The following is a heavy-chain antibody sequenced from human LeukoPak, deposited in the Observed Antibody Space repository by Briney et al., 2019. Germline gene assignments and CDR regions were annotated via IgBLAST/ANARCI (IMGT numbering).Heavy chain of an antibody. CDR1: GGSFSGYY. V-gene: IGHV4-34*01. J-gene: IGHJ5*02. CDR2: INHSGST. D-gene: IGHD4-17*01. Sequence: SETLSLTCAVYGGSFSGYYWSWIRQPPGKGLEWIGEINHSGSTNYNPSLKSRVTISVDTSRNQFSLKLSSVTAADTAVYYCARGSDYGDYLNWFDPWGQGTLVTVSS. CDR3: ARGSDYGDYLNWFDP.